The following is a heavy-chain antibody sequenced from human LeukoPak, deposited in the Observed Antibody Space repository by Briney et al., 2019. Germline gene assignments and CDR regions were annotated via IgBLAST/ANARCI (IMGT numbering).Heavy chain of an antibody. CDR1: GYTFISYG. J-gene: IGHJ1*01. Sequence: ASVKVSCKASGYTFISYGISWLRQAPGQGLEWMGWISAYNGNTNYAQKLQGRVTMTTDTSTSTAYMELRSLRSDDTAVYYCTRKPDATAEYFQHWGQGTLVTVSS. CDR2: ISAYNGNT. V-gene: IGHV1-18*01. CDR3: TRKPDATAEYFQH. D-gene: IGHD2-15*01.